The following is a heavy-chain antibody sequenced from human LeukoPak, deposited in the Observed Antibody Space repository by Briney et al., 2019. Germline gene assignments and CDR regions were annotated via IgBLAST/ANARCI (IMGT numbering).Heavy chain of an antibody. J-gene: IGHJ4*02. D-gene: IGHD3-22*01. Sequence: GGSLRLSCAASGFTFSSYTMNWVRQAPGKGLEWVSSISSTGTYIYNADSVKGRFTISRDNSKNTLYLQMNSLRAEDTAVYYRAKSDSSGYYSNFDYWGQGTLVTVSS. CDR1: GFTFSSYT. V-gene: IGHV3-21*04. CDR2: ISSTGTYI. CDR3: AKSDSSGYYSNFDY.